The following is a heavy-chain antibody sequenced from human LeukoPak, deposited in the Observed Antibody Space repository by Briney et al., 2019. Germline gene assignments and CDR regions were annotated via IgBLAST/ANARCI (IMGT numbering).Heavy chain of an antibody. V-gene: IGHV1-69*05. CDR1: GGSLSSYA. CDR3: ARDGYYDSSYSFDF. J-gene: IGHJ4*02. Sequence: ASVKVSCKASGGSLSSYAISWVRQAPGQGLEWMGGIISIFGTANYAQKFQCRVTITTDASTSTAYLELSSLRSEDTAVYHCARDGYYDSSYSFDFWGQGTLVTVSS. CDR2: IISIFGTA. D-gene: IGHD3-22*01.